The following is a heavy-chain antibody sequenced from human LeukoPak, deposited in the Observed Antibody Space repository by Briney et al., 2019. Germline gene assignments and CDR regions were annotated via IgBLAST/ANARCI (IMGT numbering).Heavy chain of an antibody. CDR2: ISYDGSNK. CDR3: AKAGSYSPFDY. D-gene: IGHD1-26*01. CDR1: GFTFSSYG. V-gene: IGHV3-30*18. Sequence: GGSLRLSCAASGFTFSSYGMHWVRQAPGKGLEWVAVISYDGSNKYYADSVKGRFTISRGNSKNTLYLQMNSLRAEDTAVYYCAKAGSYSPFDYWGQGTLVTVSS. J-gene: IGHJ4*02.